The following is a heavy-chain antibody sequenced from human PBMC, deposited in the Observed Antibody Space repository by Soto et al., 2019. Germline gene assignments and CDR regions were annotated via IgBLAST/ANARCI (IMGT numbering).Heavy chain of an antibody. CDR2: IYYNGNT. Sequence: SETLSLTCTVSGDSISSGFYFWGWVRQPPGKGLEWIGYIYYNGNTYYTPSLKSRVTISLDTSRNQFFLNLNSVTAADTAVYYCARDVGSSHGPGHPHYFDYWGQGTLVTVSS. D-gene: IGHD2-2*01. CDR3: ARDVGSSHGPGHPHYFDY. CDR1: GDSISSGFYF. V-gene: IGHV4-31*03. J-gene: IGHJ4*02.